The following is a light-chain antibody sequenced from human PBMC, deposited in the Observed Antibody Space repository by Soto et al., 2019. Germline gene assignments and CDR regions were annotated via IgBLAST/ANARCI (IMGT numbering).Light chain of an antibody. J-gene: IGKJ2*01. CDR2: LGS. Sequence: DIVMTQSPLSLPVTPGEPASISCRTSQSLLHSNGYNYLDWYLQKPGQSPQLLIYLGSNRASGVPDRFSGSGSGTDFTLKISRVESEDFGVYYCMQALHSPYTFGQGTKLEIK. CDR1: QSLLHSNGYNY. V-gene: IGKV2-28*01. CDR3: MQALHSPYT.